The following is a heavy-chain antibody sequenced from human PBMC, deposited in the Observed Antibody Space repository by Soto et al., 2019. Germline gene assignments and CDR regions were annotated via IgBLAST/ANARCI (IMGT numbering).Heavy chain of an antibody. CDR2: IYYSGST. D-gene: IGHD2-21*02. J-gene: IGHJ4*02. CDR1: GGSISSYY. CDR3: ARTYCGGDCYSFKPRVYFDY. Sequence: SETLSLTCTVSGGSISSYYWSWIRQPPGKGLEWIGYIYYSGSTNYNPSLKSRVTISVDTSKNQFSLKLSSVTAADTAVYYCARTYCGGDCYSFKPRVYFDYWGQGTLVTVSS. V-gene: IGHV4-59*01.